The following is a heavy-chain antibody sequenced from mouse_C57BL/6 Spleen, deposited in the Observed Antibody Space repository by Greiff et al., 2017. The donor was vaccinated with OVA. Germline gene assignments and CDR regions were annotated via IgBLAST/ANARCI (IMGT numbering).Heavy chain of an antibody. CDR1: GYSFTGYY. V-gene: IGHV1-42*01. D-gene: IGHD3-1*01. J-gene: IGHJ2*01. CDR2: INPSTGGT. CDR3: ARRGLTV. Sequence: VQLKESGPELVKPGASVKISCKASGYSFTGYYMNWVKQSPEKSLEWIGEINPSTGGTTYNQKFKAKATLTVDKSSSTAYMQLKSLTSEDSAVYYCARRGLTVWGQGTTLTVSS.